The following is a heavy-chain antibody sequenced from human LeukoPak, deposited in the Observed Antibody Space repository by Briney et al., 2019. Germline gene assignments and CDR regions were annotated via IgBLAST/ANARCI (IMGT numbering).Heavy chain of an antibody. CDR3: ARYHSISGHYYFDY. Sequence: ASVKVSCKASGYTFSNYGISWVRQAPGQGLEWMGWISAYNGNAKYPQKLQGRVTMTTDTPTSTAYMELRSLRSDDTAVYYCARYHSISGHYYFDYWGRGTLVTVSS. D-gene: IGHD3-22*01. J-gene: IGHJ4*02. CDR1: GYTFSNYG. CDR2: ISAYNGNA. V-gene: IGHV1-18*01.